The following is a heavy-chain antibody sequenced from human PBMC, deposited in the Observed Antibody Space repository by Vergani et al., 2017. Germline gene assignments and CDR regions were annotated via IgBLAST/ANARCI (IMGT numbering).Heavy chain of an antibody. CDR3: ARDSHYYGSGSDY. V-gene: IGHV4-61*10. Sequence: QVQLQESGPGLVKPSETLSLTCTVSGGSVSSGSYYWSWSRQPAGKGLEWIGYIYYSGSTNYNPSLKSRVTISVDTSQNQFSLKLSSVTAADTAVYYCARDSHYYGSGSDYWGQGTLVTVSS. J-gene: IGHJ4*02. CDR1: GGSVSSGSYY. D-gene: IGHD3-10*01. CDR2: IYYSGST.